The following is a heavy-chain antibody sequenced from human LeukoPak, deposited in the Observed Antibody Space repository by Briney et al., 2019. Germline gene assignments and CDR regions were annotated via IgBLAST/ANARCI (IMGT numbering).Heavy chain of an antibody. V-gene: IGHV3-23*01. J-gene: IGHJ4*02. CDR3: AKGVWNCGGDCYSTFDY. CDR1: GFTFTNYA. Sequence: PGGSLRLSCAASGFTFTNYAMSWVRQAPEKGLEWVSAIGGSGDNTYYADSVKGRFTISRENSKNTLSLQMNSLRAEDTAVYYCAKGVWNCGGDCYSTFDYWGQGTLVTVSS. CDR2: IGGSGDNT. D-gene: IGHD2-21*02.